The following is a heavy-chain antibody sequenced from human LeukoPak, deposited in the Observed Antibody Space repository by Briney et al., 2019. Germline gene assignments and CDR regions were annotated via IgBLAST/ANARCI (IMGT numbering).Heavy chain of an antibody. CDR2: INSDGSNI. V-gene: IGHV3-74*01. J-gene: IGHJ4*02. CDR1: GFTFSSYW. CDR3: ARDYPSFDY. Sequence: GGSLRLSCAASGFTFSSYWMHWVRQAPGKGLVWVSRINSDGSNIIYADSVKGRFTFSRDNAKNTLYLQMNSLRAEDTAVYYCARDYPSFDYWGQGTLVTVSS.